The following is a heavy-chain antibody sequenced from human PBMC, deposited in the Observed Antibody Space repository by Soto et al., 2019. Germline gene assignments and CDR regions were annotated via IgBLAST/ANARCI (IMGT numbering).Heavy chain of an antibody. J-gene: IGHJ5*02. D-gene: IGHD3-10*01. CDR1: GASISSSY. Sequence: SETLSLTCTVSGASISSSYWSWIRQSPGKGLEWIAYIYHAGSTNYNPSLKSRVTISLDTSKSQFSLNLSSLTTADTAVYFCAKDLSSGYYGSGSYPNWFDPWGQGTLVTVSS. CDR2: IYHAGST. V-gene: IGHV4-59*01. CDR3: AKDLSSGYYGSGSYPNWFDP.